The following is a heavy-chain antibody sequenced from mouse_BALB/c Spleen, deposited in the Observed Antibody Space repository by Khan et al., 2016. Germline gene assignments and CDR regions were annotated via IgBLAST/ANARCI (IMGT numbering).Heavy chain of an antibody. CDR1: GFDFSRYR. D-gene: IGHD2-2*01. V-gene: IGHV4-1*02. CDR3: VRRVGYFAY. Sequence: EVKLLESGGGLVQPGGSLKLSCAASGFDFSRYRMSWVRQGPGKGLEWIGEINPDSSRINYAPSLKDKVIISRDNAKNTLYLQMNKVRSEDTALYYCVRRVGYFAYGGQGPLVPVS. CDR2: INPDSSRI. J-gene: IGHJ3*01.